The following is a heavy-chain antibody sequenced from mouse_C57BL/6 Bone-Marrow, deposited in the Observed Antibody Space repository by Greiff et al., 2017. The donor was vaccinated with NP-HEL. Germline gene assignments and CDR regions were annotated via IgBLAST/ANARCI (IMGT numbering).Heavy chain of an antibody. CDR2: IYPSDSET. V-gene: IGHV1-61*01. CDR3: ARPTTVVAAYYFDY. J-gene: IGHJ2*01. D-gene: IGHD1-1*01. Sequence: VQLQQPGAELVRPGSSVKLSCKASGYTFTSYWMDWVKQRPGQGLEWIGNIYPSDSETHYNQKFKDKATLTVDKSSSTAYMQLSSLTSEDSAVYDCARPTTVVAAYYFDYWGQGTTLTVSS. CDR1: GYTFTSYW.